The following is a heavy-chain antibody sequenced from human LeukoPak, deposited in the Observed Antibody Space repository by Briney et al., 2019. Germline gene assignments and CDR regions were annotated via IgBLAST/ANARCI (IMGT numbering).Heavy chain of an antibody. D-gene: IGHD2-2*01. CDR2: IIPIFDTA. J-gene: IGHJ3*02. V-gene: IGHV1-69*01. Sequence: GSSVKVSCKASGGTFSSYAINWVRQAPGQGLEWMGGIIPIFDTANYAQKFQGRVTITADESTSTGYMELSSLRSEDTAVYYCARNRDTTSFSSFDIWGQGTMVAVSS. CDR3: ARNRDTTSFSSFDI. CDR1: GGTFSSYA.